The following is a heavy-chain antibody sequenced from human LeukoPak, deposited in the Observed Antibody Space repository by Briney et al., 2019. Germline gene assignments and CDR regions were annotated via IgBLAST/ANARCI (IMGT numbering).Heavy chain of an antibody. D-gene: IGHD6-19*01. J-gene: IGHJ3*02. Sequence: PGGSLRLSCAASGFTVSSNYMSWVRQAPGKGLEWVSVIYSGGSTYYADSVKGRFTISRDNSKNTLYLQMNSLRAEDTAVYYCARTYSSGWPNAFDIWGQGTMVTVSS. V-gene: IGHV3-66*01. CDR1: GFTVSSNY. CDR3: ARTYSSGWPNAFDI. CDR2: IYSGGST.